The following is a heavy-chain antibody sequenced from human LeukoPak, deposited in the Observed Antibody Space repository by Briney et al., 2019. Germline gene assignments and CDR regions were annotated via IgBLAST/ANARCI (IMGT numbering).Heavy chain of an antibody. J-gene: IGHJ6*03. CDR3: ARRVATAHPPYYYYYMDV. CDR2: ISAYNGNT. Sequence: GASVKVSCKASGYTFTSYGISWVRQAPGQGLEWMGWISAYNGNTNYAQKLQGRVTMTTDTSTSTAYMELRSLRSDDTAVYYCARRVATAHPPYYYYYMDVWGKGTTVTVSS. D-gene: IGHD5-12*01. CDR1: GYTFTSYG. V-gene: IGHV1-18*01.